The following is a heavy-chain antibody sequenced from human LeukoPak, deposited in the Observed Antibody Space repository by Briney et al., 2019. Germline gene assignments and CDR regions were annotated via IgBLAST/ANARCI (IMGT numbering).Heavy chain of an antibody. J-gene: IGHJ6*02. CDR2: IWYDGSNK. V-gene: IGHV3-33*01. CDR1: GFTFSTYG. Sequence: PGGSLRLSCEASGFTFSTYGMHWVRQAPGKGLEWVAVIWYDGSNKNYADPVKGRFTISRGNSKNTLYLQMNSLRAEDTAVYYCARGGRTTWHGMDVWGQGTTVTVSS. CDR3: ARGGRTTWHGMDV. D-gene: IGHD4-17*01.